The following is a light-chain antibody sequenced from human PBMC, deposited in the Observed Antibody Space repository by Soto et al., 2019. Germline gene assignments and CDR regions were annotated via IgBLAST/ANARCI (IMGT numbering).Light chain of an antibody. CDR2: DAS. CDR1: QSVSSY. V-gene: IGKV3-11*01. CDR3: QQYHSWPA. Sequence: EIVLTHSPATLSLSPCERATLSCSASQSVSSYLAWYQQKPGQAPRLLIYDASNRATGIPARFSGSGSGTDFTLTISSLEPEDFAVYYCQQYHSWPAFGQGTKVDIK. J-gene: IGKJ1*01.